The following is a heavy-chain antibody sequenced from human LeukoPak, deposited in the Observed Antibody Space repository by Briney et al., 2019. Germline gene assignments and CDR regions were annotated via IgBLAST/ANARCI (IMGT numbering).Heavy chain of an antibody. CDR3: VRGSIIFDETRDAFDV. D-gene: IGHD3-9*01. Sequence: GRPLRLSCAASGLIFSSYAMHWVRQAPGKGLEWVAAITYDGRHQYYADSVKGRLTISRDNSKNAHYLQMNSLRAEDTAVYYCVRGSIIFDETRDAFDVWGQGTLVIVSS. J-gene: IGHJ3*01. CDR1: GLIFSSYA. V-gene: IGHV3-30*04. CDR2: ITYDGRHQ.